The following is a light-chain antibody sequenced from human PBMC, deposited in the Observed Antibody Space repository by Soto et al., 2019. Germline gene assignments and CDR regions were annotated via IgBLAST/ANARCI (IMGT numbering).Light chain of an antibody. CDR3: ISYTDRQSYL. J-gene: IGLJ1*01. Sequence: SALTQPASVSGSPGQSITISCTGTSSDVGGHNYVSWYQHYPGKAPKLMIYEVTNRPSGVSDRFSGSKSGITASLTISGLQTEDEADYYCISYTDRQSYLFGTGTKVTVL. V-gene: IGLV2-14*01. CDR2: EVT. CDR1: SSDVGGHNY.